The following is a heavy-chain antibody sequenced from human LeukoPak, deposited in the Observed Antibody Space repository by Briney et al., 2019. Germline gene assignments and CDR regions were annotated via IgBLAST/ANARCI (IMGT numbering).Heavy chain of an antibody. CDR3: ARESGYTYGRDY. V-gene: IGHV4-38-2*02. D-gene: IGHD5-18*01. CDR2: IYHSGST. CDR1: GYSISSGYY. Sequence: SETLSLTCSVSGYSISSGYYWGWIRQSPGKGLEWIGSIYHSGSTYYNPSLNSRVTISVDTSKNQFSLKLTSVTAADTAVYYCARESGYTYGRDYWGQGTLVTVSS. J-gene: IGHJ4*02.